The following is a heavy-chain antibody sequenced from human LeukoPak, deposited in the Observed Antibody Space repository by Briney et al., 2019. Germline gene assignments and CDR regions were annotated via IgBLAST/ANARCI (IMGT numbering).Heavy chain of an antibody. CDR1: GLTFSNYW. Sequence: GGSLRLSCAASGLTFSNYWMHWVRQAPGKGLEWVSSISTTSTYIHYADSVKGRFTISRDNSKNTLYLQMNSLRAEDTAVYFCARDRQIRNYESLTGYYFYYYMDVWGKGTTVTVSS. CDR3: ARDRQIRNYESLTGYYFYYYMDV. J-gene: IGHJ6*03. D-gene: IGHD3-9*01. V-gene: IGHV3-21*01. CDR2: ISTTSTYI.